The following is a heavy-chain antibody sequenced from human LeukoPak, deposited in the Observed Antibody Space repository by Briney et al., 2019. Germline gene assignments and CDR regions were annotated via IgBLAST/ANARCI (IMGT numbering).Heavy chain of an antibody. CDR1: GYTFITYA. D-gene: IGHD3-9*01. V-gene: IGHV1-8*01. CDR3: VTAPQEDRDPFTGIQTGNGFSP. J-gene: IGHJ5*02. CDR2: INPNSGNA. Sequence: GASVTVSGTASGYTFITYAINRVRQATGQGPEWMGWINPNSGNAGYGKKFQGRVHLTRNTSTSTVYMEFSRLESDDTAIYYCVTAPQEDRDPFTGIQTGNGFSPLGQGTPVTVSS.